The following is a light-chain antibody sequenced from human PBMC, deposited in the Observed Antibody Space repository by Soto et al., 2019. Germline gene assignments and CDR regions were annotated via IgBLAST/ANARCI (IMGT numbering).Light chain of an antibody. Sequence: EIVLTPSPDTPSFSPGDRAPLSCRASQSISSYLAWYQQKPGQSPRLLIYDASNRATGIPARFSGSGSGTDFTLTISSLEPEDFAVYYYQQRSDWPPITFGQGTRLEIK. CDR3: QQRSDWPPIT. V-gene: IGKV3-11*01. CDR1: QSISSY. J-gene: IGKJ5*01. CDR2: DAS.